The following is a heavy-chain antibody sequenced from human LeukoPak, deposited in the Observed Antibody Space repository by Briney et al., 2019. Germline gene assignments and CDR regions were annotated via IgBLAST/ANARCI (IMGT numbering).Heavy chain of an antibody. CDR2: TYYRSKWYN. D-gene: IGHD3-10*01. CDR3: SRVHKAFDGARDAFDI. V-gene: IGHV6-1*01. J-gene: IGHJ3*02. CDR1: GDSVSSKSAA. Sequence: SQTLSLTCAISGDSVSSKSAAWNWIRQSPSRGLEWPGRTYYRSKWYNDYAVSVKSRININPDTSKNQFSLQLNSVTPEDTAVYYCSRVHKAFDGARDAFDIWGQGTMVTVSS.